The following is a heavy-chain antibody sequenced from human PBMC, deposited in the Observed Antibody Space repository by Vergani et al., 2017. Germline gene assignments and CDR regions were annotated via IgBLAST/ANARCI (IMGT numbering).Heavy chain of an antibody. Sequence: QVQLVQSGAEVKKPGASVKVSCKASGGTFSSYAISWVRQAPGQGLEWMGRIIPIFGTANYAQKFQGRVTITADESTSTAYMELSSLRSEDTAVYYCARGGAYYDFWSGYPTGDYWGQGTLVTVSS. CDR3: ARGGAYYDFWSGYPTGDY. D-gene: IGHD3-3*01. CDR1: GGTFSSYA. V-gene: IGHV1-69*15. CDR2: IIPIFGTA. J-gene: IGHJ4*02.